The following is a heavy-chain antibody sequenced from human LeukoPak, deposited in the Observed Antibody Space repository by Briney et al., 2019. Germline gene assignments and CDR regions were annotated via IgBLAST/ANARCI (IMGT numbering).Heavy chain of an antibody. J-gene: IGHJ5*02. CDR3: APRGDIEHSYGYGKWFDP. Sequence: PSETLSLTCDVYGGSFSGYYWSWIRQPPGKGLEWIGEINHSGSTNYNASLKSRVTISVDTSKNQFSLRLSSVTAADTAMYYCAPRGDIEHSYGYGKWFDPWGQGTRVTVSS. D-gene: IGHD5-18*01. V-gene: IGHV4-34*01. CDR1: GGSFSGYY. CDR2: INHSGST.